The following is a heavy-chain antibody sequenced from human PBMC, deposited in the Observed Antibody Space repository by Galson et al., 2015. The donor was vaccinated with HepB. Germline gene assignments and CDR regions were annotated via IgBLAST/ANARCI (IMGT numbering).Heavy chain of an antibody. Sequence: SLRLSCAASGFTFSSYSMNWVRQAPGKGLEWVSSISSSSSYIYYADSVKGRFTISRDNAKNSLYLQMNSLRAEDTAVYYCARDFSRSRGLGAFDIWGQGTMVTVSS. CDR2: ISSSSSYI. V-gene: IGHV3-21*01. CDR3: ARDFSRSRGLGAFDI. CDR1: GFTFSSYS. J-gene: IGHJ3*02. D-gene: IGHD3-3*01.